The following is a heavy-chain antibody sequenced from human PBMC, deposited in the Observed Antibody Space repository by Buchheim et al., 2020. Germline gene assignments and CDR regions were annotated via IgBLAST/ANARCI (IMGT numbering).Heavy chain of an antibody. D-gene: IGHD3-22*01. CDR1: GFTFSSYA. Sequence: QVQLVESGGGVVQPGRSLRLSCAASGFTFSSYAMHWVRQAPGKGLEWVAVISYDGSNKYYADSVKCRFTISRDNSKNTLYLQMNSLRAEDTAVYYCARDDTSDGNYDSSGFPPNFDYWGQGTL. CDR3: ARDDTSDGNYDSSGFPPNFDY. V-gene: IGHV3-30*04. CDR2: ISYDGSNK. J-gene: IGHJ4*02.